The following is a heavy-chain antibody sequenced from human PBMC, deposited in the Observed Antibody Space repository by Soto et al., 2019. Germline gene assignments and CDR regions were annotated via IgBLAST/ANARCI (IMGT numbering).Heavy chain of an antibody. D-gene: IGHD6-13*01. J-gene: IGHJ5*02. CDR2: IHSSGST. V-gene: IGHV4-4*07. CDR3: ARDQGVAAAGITWFDP. Sequence: RQPAGKGLEWIGHIHSSGSTNYNPSLKSRVTMSVDTSKNQFSLRLMSLTAADTAVYYCARDQGVAAAGITWFDPWGQGSLVTVSS.